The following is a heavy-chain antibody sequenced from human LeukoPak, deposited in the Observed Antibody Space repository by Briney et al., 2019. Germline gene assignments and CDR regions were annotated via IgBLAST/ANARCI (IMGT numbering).Heavy chain of an antibody. CDR1: GYNFTSYW. D-gene: IGHD4-17*01. CDR3: ARCWVTVTRGYYFDY. Sequence: GESLKISCKGSGYNFTSYWIAWVRQMPGKDLEWMGIIYPGDSDTKYSPSFQGQVTISADKTISTAFLQWSSLKASDTAVYYCARCWVTVTRGYYFDYWGQGTLVTVSS. CDR2: IYPGDSDT. V-gene: IGHV5-51*01. J-gene: IGHJ4*02.